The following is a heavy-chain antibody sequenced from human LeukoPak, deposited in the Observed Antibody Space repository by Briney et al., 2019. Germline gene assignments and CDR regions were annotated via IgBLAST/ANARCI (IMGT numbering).Heavy chain of an antibody. V-gene: IGHV1-24*01. CDR1: GYTLTELS. D-gene: IGHD3-22*01. J-gene: IGHJ4*02. CDR3: ATGYYDSSGYSAGDY. Sequence: ASVKVSCKVSGYTLTELSMHWVRQAPAKGLEWMGGFDPEDGETIYAQKFQGRVTMTEDTSTDTAYMELSSLRSEDTAVYYCATGYYDSSGYSAGDYWGQGTLVTVSS. CDR2: FDPEDGET.